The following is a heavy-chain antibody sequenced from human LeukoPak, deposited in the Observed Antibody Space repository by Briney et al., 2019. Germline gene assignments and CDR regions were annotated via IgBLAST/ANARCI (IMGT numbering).Heavy chain of an antibody. CDR3: ARHYGTIASWFDP. V-gene: IGHV5-51*01. D-gene: IGHD1-1*01. J-gene: IGHJ5*02. CDR1: GYIFTSYW. Sequence: GESLKISCRGSGYIFTSYWIGWVRQMPGKGLEWMGIICPGDSDTRYSPSFQGQVTISADKSISTAYLQWSSLKASDTAMYYCARHYGTIASWFDPWGQGTLVTVSS. CDR2: ICPGDSDT.